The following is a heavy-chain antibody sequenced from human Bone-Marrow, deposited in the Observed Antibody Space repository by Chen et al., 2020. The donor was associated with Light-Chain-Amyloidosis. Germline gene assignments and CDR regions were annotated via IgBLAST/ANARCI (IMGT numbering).Heavy chain of an antibody. J-gene: IGHJ4*02. V-gene: IGHV1-2*02. CDR2: INPNSGGT. Sequence: QVHLVQSAAEVKKPGASVRVSCKTSGYTFTASYIHWVRQAPGQGLEWMGWINPNSGGTNYAQNFQGRVTMTRDTSISTAYMELSRLRFDDTAVYYCARGPLNYGYEFLDYWGQGTLVTVSS. CDR3: ARGPLNYGYEFLDY. D-gene: IGHD5-18*01. CDR1: GYTFTASY.